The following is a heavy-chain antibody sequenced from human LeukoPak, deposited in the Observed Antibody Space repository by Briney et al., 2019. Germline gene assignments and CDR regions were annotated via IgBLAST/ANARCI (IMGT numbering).Heavy chain of an antibody. CDR3: ARLGTGEYSSSEFSDY. V-gene: IGHV4-39*01. CDR1: GGSISSSSYY. CDR2: IYYSGST. Sequence: PSETLSLTCTVSGGSISSSSYYWGWIRQPPGKGLEWIGSIYYSGSTYYNPSLKSRATISVDTSKNQFSLKLSSVTAADTAVYYCARLGTGEYSSSEFSDYWGQGTLATVSS. J-gene: IGHJ4*02. D-gene: IGHD6-6*01.